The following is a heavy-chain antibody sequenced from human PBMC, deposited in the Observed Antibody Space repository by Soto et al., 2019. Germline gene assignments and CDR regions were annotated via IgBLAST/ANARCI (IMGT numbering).Heavy chain of an antibody. CDR2: MNPNSGNT. J-gene: IGHJ4*02. D-gene: IGHD6-19*01. CDR1: GYTFTSYD. CDR3: ARTASGARYSSGWYGY. Sequence: ASVKVSCKASGYTFTSYDINWVRQATGQGLEWMGWMNPNSGNTGYAQKFQGRVTMTRNTSISTAYMELSSLRSEDTAVYYCARTASGARYSSGWYGYWGQGTLVTVSS. V-gene: IGHV1-8*01.